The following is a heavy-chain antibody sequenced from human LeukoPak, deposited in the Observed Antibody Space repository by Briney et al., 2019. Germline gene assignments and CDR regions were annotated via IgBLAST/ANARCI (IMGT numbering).Heavy chain of an antibody. D-gene: IGHD3-10*01. J-gene: IGHJ3*02. CDR2: ISPNSGGT. CDR1: GYTFTGYY. Sequence: GASVKVSCKASGYTFTGYYMHWVRQAPGQGLEWMGWISPNSGGTNYAQKFQGRVTMTRDTSISTAYMELSRLRSDDTAVYYCARGKTMVRGVILDDAFDIWGQGTMVTVSS. V-gene: IGHV1-2*02. CDR3: ARGKTMVRGVILDDAFDI.